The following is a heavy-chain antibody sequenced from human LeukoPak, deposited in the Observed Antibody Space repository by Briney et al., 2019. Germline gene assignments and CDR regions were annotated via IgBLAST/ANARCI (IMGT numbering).Heavy chain of an antibody. V-gene: IGHV1-18*03. CDR1: GYTFSKFG. Sequence: ASVTVSCTASGYTFSKFGISWVRQTPGQGLEWMGWISPYHDNTNYAQMFQRRVTLTTDTSTDTAYMELRNVRYDDMGVYYCAREPSGLLFDYWGQGTLVSVSS. J-gene: IGHJ4*02. CDR2: ISPYHDNT. D-gene: IGHD6-25*01. CDR3: AREPSGLLFDY.